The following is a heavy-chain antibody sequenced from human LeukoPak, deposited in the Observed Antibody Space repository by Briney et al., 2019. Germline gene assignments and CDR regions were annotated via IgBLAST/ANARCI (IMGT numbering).Heavy chain of an antibody. CDR1: GFTFSSYV. CDR3: AKAQYYYDSSGPDY. J-gene: IGHJ4*02. D-gene: IGHD3-22*01. CDR2: ISGSGGST. V-gene: IGHV3-23*01. Sequence: PGGSLRLSCAASGFTFSSYVMSWVRQAPGKGLEWVSAISGSGGSTYYADSVKGRFTISRDNSKNSLYLQMNSLRAEDTALYYCAKAQYYYDSSGPDYWGQGTLVTVSS.